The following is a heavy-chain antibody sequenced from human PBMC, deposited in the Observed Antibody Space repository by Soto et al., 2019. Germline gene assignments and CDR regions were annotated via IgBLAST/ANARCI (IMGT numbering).Heavy chain of an antibody. Sequence: SETLSLTCTVSGGSISRGGYSWGWIRQPPGKGLEWIGYIYQSGNTYYDPSLKSRVTISVDKSKNQFSLKLTSVTAADTAVYYCARVDYFMILDYWGRGTLVTVSS. J-gene: IGHJ4*02. D-gene: IGHD3-10*01. CDR3: ARVDYFMILDY. V-gene: IGHV4-30-2*01. CDR2: IYQSGNT. CDR1: GGSISRGGYS.